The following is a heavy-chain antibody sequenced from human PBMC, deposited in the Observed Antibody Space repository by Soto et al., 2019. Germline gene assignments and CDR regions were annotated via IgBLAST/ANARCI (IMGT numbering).Heavy chain of an antibody. CDR3: AKGYCSTACCPYYYFYGMDV. CDR2: INGTGGST. CDR1: GFTFSSYA. Sequence: EVQLLESGGGLVQPGGSLRLSCAASGFTFSSYAMSWVRQAPGKGLEWVSIINGTGGSTYYADSVKGRFTISRDNSXNTLYLQMSSLRADDTALYYCAKGYCSTACCPYYYFYGMDVWGRGTTVTVSS. J-gene: IGHJ6*02. D-gene: IGHD2-2*01. V-gene: IGHV3-23*01.